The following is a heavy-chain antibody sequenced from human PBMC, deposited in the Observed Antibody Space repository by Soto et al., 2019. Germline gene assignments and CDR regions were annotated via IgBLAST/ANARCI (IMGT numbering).Heavy chain of an antibody. Sequence: EVQLVESGGGLVQPGGSLKLSCAASGFTFSGSAMHWVRQASGKGLELVGRIRSKANSYATAYAASVKGRFTISRDDSKNTAYLQMNSLKTEDTAVYYCRVYDNSGPTLGDYWGQGTLVTVSS. V-gene: IGHV3-73*02. CDR3: RVYDNSGPTLGDY. CDR2: IRSKANSYAT. D-gene: IGHD3-22*01. CDR1: GFTFSGSA. J-gene: IGHJ4*02.